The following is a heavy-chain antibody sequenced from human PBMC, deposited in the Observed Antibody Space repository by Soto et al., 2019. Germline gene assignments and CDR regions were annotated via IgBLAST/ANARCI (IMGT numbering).Heavy chain of an antibody. V-gene: IGHV3-74*01. CDR1: GFTFSNHW. Sequence: TGGSLRLSCAASGFTFSNHWIHWVRHAPGKGLVWVSRISSDGSVASYADSVKGRFTISRDNARNTLYLQMNSLRAEDTAVYFCASAVANTRNGLDIWGQGTMVTVSS. CDR3: ASAVANTRNGLDI. D-gene: IGHD5-12*01. J-gene: IGHJ3*02. CDR2: ISSDGSVA.